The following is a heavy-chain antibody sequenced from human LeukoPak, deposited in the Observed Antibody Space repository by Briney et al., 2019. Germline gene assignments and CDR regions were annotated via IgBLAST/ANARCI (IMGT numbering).Heavy chain of an antibody. CDR1: GYTFTGYY. J-gene: IGHJ6*03. V-gene: IGHV1-2*02. D-gene: IGHD1-1*01. Sequence: ASVKVSCKASGYTFTGYYMHWVRQAPGQGLEWMGWINPNSGGTNYAQKFQGRVTMTRDTSISTAYMELSGLRSDDTAVYYCARSETGTTLYYYYMDVWGKGTTVTVSS. CDR3: ARSETGTTLYYYYMDV. CDR2: INPNSGGT.